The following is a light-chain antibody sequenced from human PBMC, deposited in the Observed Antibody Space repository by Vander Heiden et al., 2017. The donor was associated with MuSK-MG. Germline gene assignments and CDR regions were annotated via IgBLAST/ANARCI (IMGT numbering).Light chain of an antibody. CDR1: SSDVGGYNF. CDR2: DVT. CDR3: CSSAGTSTFFV. V-gene: IGLV2-11*01. Sequence: QSALTQPRSVSGSPGQSVTISCTGTSSDVGGYNFVSWYQQHPDKAPKLVMYDVTKRPSGVPDRFSGSKSGGTASLTTSGLQADDDADDYCCSSAGTSTFFVFGGGTKMTVL. J-gene: IGLJ2*01.